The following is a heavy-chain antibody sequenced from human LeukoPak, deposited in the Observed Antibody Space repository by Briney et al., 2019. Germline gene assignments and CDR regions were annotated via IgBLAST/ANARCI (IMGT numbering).Heavy chain of an antibody. J-gene: IGHJ4*02. CDR3: AREGPLLAVTTWYFDY. CDR1: GFTFSDYY. CDR2: IWYGGSNK. Sequence: KTGGSLRLSCAASGFTFSDYYMSWTRQAPGKGLEWVAVIWYGGSNKYYADSVKGRFTISRDNSKNTLYLQMNSLRVEDTAVYYCAREGPLLAVTTWYFDYWGQGTLVTVSS. V-gene: IGHV3-33*08. D-gene: IGHD4-17*01.